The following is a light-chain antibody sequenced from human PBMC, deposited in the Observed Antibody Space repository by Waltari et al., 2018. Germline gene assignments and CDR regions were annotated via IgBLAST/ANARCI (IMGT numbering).Light chain of an antibody. V-gene: IGKV3-11*01. J-gene: IGKJ4*01. Sequence: EIVLTQSPATLPLSPGERATPSCRASQSVRSYLAWYQQKPGQAPRLLIYDTSNRASGIPARFSGSGSGTDFSLSISSLEPEDFAVYYCQQRHNWPPTFGGGTKVEIK. CDR3: QQRHNWPPT. CDR1: QSVRSY. CDR2: DTS.